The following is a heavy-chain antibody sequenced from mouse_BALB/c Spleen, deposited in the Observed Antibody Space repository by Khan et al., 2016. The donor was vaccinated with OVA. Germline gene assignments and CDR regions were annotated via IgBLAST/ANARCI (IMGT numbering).Heavy chain of an antibody. V-gene: IGHV14-3*02. CDR3: ARSLYGNYFDY. Sequence: VQLKESGAELVKPGASVKLSCTASGFNIKDTYMHWVKQRPEQGLEWIGRIDPANGNTKYDPKFQGKATITADTSSNTAYLQLSSLTSEDTAVYYCARSLYGNYFDYWGQGTTLTVSS. J-gene: IGHJ2*01. CDR2: IDPANGNT. D-gene: IGHD2-1*01. CDR1: GFNIKDTY.